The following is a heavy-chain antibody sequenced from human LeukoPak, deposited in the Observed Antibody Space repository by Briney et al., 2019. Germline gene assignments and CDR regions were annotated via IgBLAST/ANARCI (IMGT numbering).Heavy chain of an antibody. Sequence: SETLSLTCTVSGGSASSDSHYWNWIRQPPGKGLEWIGCISYSGSTNYKSSLKSRVTISVDTSKNQFSLKLTSVTAADTAVYYCARFLWFGGPFDPWGQGTLVTVSS. CDR3: ARFLWFGGPFDP. CDR2: ISYSGST. J-gene: IGHJ5*02. CDR1: GGSASSDSHY. D-gene: IGHD3-10*01. V-gene: IGHV4-61*01.